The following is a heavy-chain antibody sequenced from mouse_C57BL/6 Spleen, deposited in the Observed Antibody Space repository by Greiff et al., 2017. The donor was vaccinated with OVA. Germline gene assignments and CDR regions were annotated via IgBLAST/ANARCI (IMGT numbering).Heavy chain of an antibody. J-gene: IGHJ2*01. CDR2: IHPNSGST. D-gene: IGHD2-12*01. CDR3: AGIRSGFFDY. Sequence: QVQLQQPGAELVKPGASVKLSCKASGYTFTSYWMHWVKQRPGQGLEWIGMIHPNSGSTNYNEKFKSKATLTVDKSSSTAYMQLGSLTSEDSAVYCCAGIRSGFFDYWGQGTTLTVSS. V-gene: IGHV1-64*01. CDR1: GYTFTSYW.